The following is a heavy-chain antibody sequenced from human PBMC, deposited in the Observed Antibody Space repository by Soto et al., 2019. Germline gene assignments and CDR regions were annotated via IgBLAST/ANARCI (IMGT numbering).Heavy chain of an antibody. V-gene: IGHV3-23*01. Sequence: QPGGSLRLFCEASGFSFSTYTMSWVRQSPGKGLEWVSAVLQTGTSTYYADSVKGRFTISRDNSKNTLYLQMNNLRAEDTAVYYCAKDFTPDGYWDFDYWGQLTLFTVSP. CDR3: AKDFTPDGYWDFDY. CDR2: VLQTGTST. CDR1: GFSFSTYT. J-gene: IGHJ4*02. D-gene: IGHD4-17*01.